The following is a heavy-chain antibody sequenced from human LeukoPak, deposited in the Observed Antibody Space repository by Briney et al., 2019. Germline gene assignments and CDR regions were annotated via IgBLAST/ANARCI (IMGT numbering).Heavy chain of an antibody. CDR2: IYYSGST. CDR3: ARHSSSAAIDY. CDR1: GGSISSYY. Sequence: SETLSLTCTVSGGSISSYYWGWIRQPPGKGLEWIGSIYYSGSTYYNPSLKSRVTISVDTSKNQFSLKLSSVTAADTAVYYCARHSSSAAIDYWGQGTLVTVSS. D-gene: IGHD6-6*01. J-gene: IGHJ4*02. V-gene: IGHV4-39*01.